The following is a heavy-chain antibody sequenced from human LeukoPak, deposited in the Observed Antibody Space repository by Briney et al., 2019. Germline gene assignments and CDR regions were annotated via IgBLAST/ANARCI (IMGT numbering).Heavy chain of an antibody. CDR1: GITFSSHA. CDR3: AKGGAATMRDGYNYYYYYMEV. CDR2: ISGSGGHT. Sequence: TGGSLRLSCAASGITFSSHAMSWVRQAPGKGPEWVSLISGSGGHTYYGDSVKGRFTISRDNSTNRLYLQMNSLRPEDTAVYYCAKGGAATMRDGYNYYYYYMEVWGRGTTVTVSS. V-gene: IGHV3-23*01. D-gene: IGHD5-24*01. J-gene: IGHJ6*03.